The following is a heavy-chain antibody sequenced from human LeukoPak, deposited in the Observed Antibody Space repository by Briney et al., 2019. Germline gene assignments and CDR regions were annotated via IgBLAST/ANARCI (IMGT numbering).Heavy chain of an antibody. D-gene: IGHD2-15*01. Sequence: EGSLRLSCAASGFTVSSTYMSWVRQAPGKGLEWLSVIYSGGNIYYIDSVKGRFTISRDTSKNTLYLQMNSLRAEDTAVYYCASRHCSGGGCYFAGADPFDYWGQGILVTVSS. CDR2: IYSGGNI. V-gene: IGHV3-53*01. CDR3: ASRHCSGGGCYFAGADPFDY. J-gene: IGHJ4*02. CDR1: GFTVSSTY.